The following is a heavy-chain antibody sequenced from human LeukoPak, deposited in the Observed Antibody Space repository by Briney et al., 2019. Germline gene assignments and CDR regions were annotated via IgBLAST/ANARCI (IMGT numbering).Heavy chain of an antibody. D-gene: IGHD1-26*01. CDR2: MYHSGST. CDR1: GGSISSGGYS. CDR3: ARALDVTWEAFDI. V-gene: IGHV4-30-2*01. Sequence: SETLSLTRAVSGGSISSGGYSWSWIRQPPGKGLEWIGYMYHSGSTYYNPSLKSRVTISVDKSKNPFSLKLSSVTAADTAVYYCARALDVTWEAFDIWGQGTMVTVSS. J-gene: IGHJ3*02.